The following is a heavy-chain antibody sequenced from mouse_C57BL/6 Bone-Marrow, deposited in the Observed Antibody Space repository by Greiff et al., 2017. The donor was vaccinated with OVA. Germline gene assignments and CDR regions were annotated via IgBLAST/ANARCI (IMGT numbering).Heavy chain of an antibody. D-gene: IGHD2-5*01. J-gene: IGHJ3*01. CDR2: IYPRSGNT. CDR1: GYTFTSSG. CDR3: ARSDYYSNSFAY. Sequence: QVQLQQSGAELARPGASVKLSCKASGYTFTSSGISWVKQRTGQGLEWIGEIYPRSGNTYYNEKFKGKATLTADKSSSTAYMELRSLTSEDSAVYFCARSDYYSNSFAYWGQGTLVTVSA. V-gene: IGHV1-81*01.